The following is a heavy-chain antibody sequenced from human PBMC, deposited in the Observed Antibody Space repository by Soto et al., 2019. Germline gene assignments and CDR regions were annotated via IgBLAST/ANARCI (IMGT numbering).Heavy chain of an antibody. CDR2: INHSGST. CDR3: ASTALGYDFWSGYSHETFDY. J-gene: IGHJ4*02. Sequence: QVQLQQWGAGLLKPSETLSLTCAVYVGSFRGYYWSWIRQPPGKGLEGIGEINHSGSTNYSPSLKSRVTISVEMSKHELSLKLSSVTAADTAVYYCASTALGYDFWSGYSHETFDYWGQGTLVTVSS. V-gene: IGHV4-34*01. D-gene: IGHD3-3*01. CDR1: VGSFRGYY.